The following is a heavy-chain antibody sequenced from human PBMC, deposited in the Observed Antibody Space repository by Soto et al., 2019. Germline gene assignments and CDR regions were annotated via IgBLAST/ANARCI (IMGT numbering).Heavy chain of an antibody. CDR3: ARAVTWGLDV. Sequence: EVQLVESGGGLVQPGGSLRLSCAASGFTFSLYSMSRVRQAPGKGLEWVSYISRSSTGIHYADSVKGRFTISRDDATNSMHLQMNSLRAGDTAVYYCARAVTWGLDVWGQGTTVSISS. V-gene: IGHV3-48*01. D-gene: IGHD3-10*01. CDR2: ISRSSTGI. CDR1: GFTFSLYS. J-gene: IGHJ6*02.